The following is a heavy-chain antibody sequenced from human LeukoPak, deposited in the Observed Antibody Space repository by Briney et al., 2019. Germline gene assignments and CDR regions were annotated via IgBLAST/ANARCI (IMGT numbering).Heavy chain of an antibody. Sequence: SRGSLRLSCAASGFTFSSYEMNWVRQAPGKGLEWVSYISSSGSTIYYADSVKGRFTISRDNAKNSLYLQMNSLRAEDTAVYYCATPYYYYYYYMDVWGKGTTVTVSS. CDR2: ISSSGSTI. J-gene: IGHJ6*03. CDR3: ATPYYYYYYYMDV. CDR1: GFTFSSYE. V-gene: IGHV3-48*03.